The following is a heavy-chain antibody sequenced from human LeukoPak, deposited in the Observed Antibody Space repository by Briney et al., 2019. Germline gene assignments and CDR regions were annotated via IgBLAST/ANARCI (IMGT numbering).Heavy chain of an antibody. CDR1: GYTFTSYD. V-gene: IGHV1-8*01. J-gene: IGHJ4*02. CDR2: MNPNSGNT. D-gene: IGHD3-22*01. CDR3: ARGPSSYDPLDY. Sequence: ASVKVSCKASGYTFTSYDINWVRQATGQGLEWMGWMNPNSGNTGYAQKFQGRVTMTRNTSISTAYMELSSLRSEDTAVYYCARGPSSYDPLDYWGQGTLVTVSS.